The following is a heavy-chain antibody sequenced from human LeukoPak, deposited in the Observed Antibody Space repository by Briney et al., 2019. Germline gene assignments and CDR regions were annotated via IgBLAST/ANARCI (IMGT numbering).Heavy chain of an antibody. CDR3: ARGAKNWNYHWFDP. CDR1: GYTFTGYY. CDR2: INPNSGGT. V-gene: IGHV1-2*02. D-gene: IGHD1-7*01. J-gene: IGHJ5*02. Sequence: ASVKVSCKASGYTFTGYYMHWVRQAPGQGLEWMGWINPNSGGTNYAQKFQGRVTMTRDTSISTAYMELSRLRSDDTAVYCCARGAKNWNYHWFDPWGQGTLVTVSS.